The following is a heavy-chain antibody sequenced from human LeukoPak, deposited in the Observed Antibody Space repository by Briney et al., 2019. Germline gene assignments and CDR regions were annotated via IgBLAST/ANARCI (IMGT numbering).Heavy chain of an antibody. J-gene: IGHJ3*02. V-gene: IGHV3-9*01. Sequence: GGSLRLSCAASGFTFDDYAMHWVRQAPGKGLEWVSGISWNSGSIGYADSVKGRFTISRDNSKNTLYLQMNSLRAEDTAVYYCAKARHYYAQGAFDIWGQGTMVTVSS. CDR3: AKARHYYAQGAFDI. CDR1: GFTFDDYA. D-gene: IGHD1-26*01. CDR2: ISWNSGSI.